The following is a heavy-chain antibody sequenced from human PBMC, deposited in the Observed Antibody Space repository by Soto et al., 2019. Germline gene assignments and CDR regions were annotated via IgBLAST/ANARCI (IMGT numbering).Heavy chain of an antibody. D-gene: IGHD6-13*01. CDR3: ARLRRVAAAGEDYDY. CDR2: IDPSDSYT. Sequence: GEHLKLSCKGSVYSFTSYWISWVRQMPGKGLEWMGRIDPSDSYTNYSPSFQGHVTISADKSISTAYLQWSSLKASDTAMYYCARLRRVAAAGEDYDYWGQGTLVNVSS. V-gene: IGHV5-10-1*01. J-gene: IGHJ4*02. CDR1: VYSFTSYW.